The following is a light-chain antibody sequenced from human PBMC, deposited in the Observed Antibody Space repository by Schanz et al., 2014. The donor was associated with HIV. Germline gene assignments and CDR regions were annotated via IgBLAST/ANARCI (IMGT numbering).Light chain of an antibody. CDR1: QSVSSD. CDR3: QQCHNWPIT. J-gene: IGKJ5*01. Sequence: EIVMTQSPATLSVSPGERATLSCRASQSVSSDLAWYQQKPGLAPRLLIYDASTRATGIPARFSGSGSGTEFTLTISSLQSEDFAVYYCQQCHNWPITFGQGTRLEIK. CDR2: DAS. V-gene: IGKV3-15*01.